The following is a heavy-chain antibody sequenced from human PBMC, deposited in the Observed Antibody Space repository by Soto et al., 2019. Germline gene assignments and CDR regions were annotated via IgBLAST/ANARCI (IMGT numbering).Heavy chain of an antibody. J-gene: IGHJ6*02. D-gene: IGHD6-6*01. Sequence: SETLSLTCTVSGDSISSYYWNWVRQPPGKGLEWIGYINYSGDTTYNPSLKSRVTISADTSKNQLSLKVTSVTAADTAVYYCARDDSSPSDRYYYYGMNVWGQGTTVT. CDR3: ARDDSSPSDRYYYYGMNV. CDR1: GDSISSYY. CDR2: INYSGDT. V-gene: IGHV4-59*01.